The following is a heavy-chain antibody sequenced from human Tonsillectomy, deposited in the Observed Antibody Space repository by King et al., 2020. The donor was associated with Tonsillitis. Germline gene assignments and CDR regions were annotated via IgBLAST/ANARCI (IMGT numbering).Heavy chain of an antibody. J-gene: IGHJ6*02. CDR3: ARNRGFHMFEDGLYA. CDR2: ITASGGST. Sequence: VQLVESGGGLVQPGGSLRLSCAASGFTFSSYPMTWVRQATGKGLEWVSVITASGGSTYYAASVKGRFTISRNNSKTTLYLQMSSLRAEDTAVYFCARNRGFHMFEDGLYAWGQGTTVSVSS. CDR1: GFTFSSYP. V-gene: IGHV3-23*04. D-gene: IGHD3-10*02.